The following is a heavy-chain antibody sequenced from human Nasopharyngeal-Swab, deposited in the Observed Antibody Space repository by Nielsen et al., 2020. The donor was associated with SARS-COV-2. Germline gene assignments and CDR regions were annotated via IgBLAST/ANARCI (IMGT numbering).Heavy chain of an antibody. D-gene: IGHD3-10*01. CDR2: ISGSGGST. Sequence: GGSLRLSCAASGFTFSSYAMSWVRQAPGKGLEWVSAISGSGGSTYYADSVKGRFTISRDNSKNTLYLQMNSLRAEDTAVYYRAKGHDYYGSGSYHRGYWGQGTLVTVSS. CDR3: AKGHDYYGSGSYHRGY. J-gene: IGHJ4*02. CDR1: GFTFSSYA. V-gene: IGHV3-23*01.